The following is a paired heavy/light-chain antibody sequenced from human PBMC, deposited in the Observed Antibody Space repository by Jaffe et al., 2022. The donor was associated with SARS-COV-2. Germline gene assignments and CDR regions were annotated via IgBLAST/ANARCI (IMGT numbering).Light chain of an antibody. CDR2: QNS. J-gene: IGLJ2*01. V-gene: IGLV3-1*01. CDR1: KLGDKY. CDR3: QAWDSSTAHVV. Sequence: SYEVTQPPSVSVSPGQTASITCSGDKLGDKYACWYQQKPGQSPVLVIYQNSKRPSGIPERFSGSNSGNTATLTISGTQAMDEADYYCQAWDSSTAHVVFGGGTKLTVL.
Heavy chain of an antibody. D-gene: IGHD6-13*01. CDR2: INPGNGDT. CDR3: ARDMGDSSSWYFDY. CDR1: GYTFTNYA. Sequence: QVQLVQSGAEVKKPGASVKVSCKASGYTFTNYAMNWVRQAPGQRLEWMGWINPGNGDTKYSQKFQGRVTFTRDTSASTAYMELSSLRSEDAAVYYCARDMGDSSSWYFDYWGQGTLVTVSS. J-gene: IGHJ4*02. V-gene: IGHV1-3*01.